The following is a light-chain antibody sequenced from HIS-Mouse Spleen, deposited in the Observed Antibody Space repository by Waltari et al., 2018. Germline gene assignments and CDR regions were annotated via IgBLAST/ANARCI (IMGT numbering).Light chain of an antibody. Sequence: SYELTQPPSVSVSPGQTARITCSGDALPKKYAYWYQQKSGKAPVLVIYEDSKRPSGITGGFSGASSGTMATWTISGAQVEDEADYYCYSTDSSGNHRVFGGGTKLTVL. CDR3: YSTDSSGNHRV. CDR1: ALPKKY. J-gene: IGLJ2*01. CDR2: EDS. V-gene: IGLV3-10*01.